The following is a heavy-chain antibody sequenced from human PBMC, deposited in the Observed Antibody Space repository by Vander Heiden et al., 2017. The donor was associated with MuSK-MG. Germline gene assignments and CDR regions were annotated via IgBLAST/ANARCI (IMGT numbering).Heavy chain of an antibody. CDR2: ISGSADDT. J-gene: IGHJ4*02. CDR3: AKASTISWPYYFDY. D-gene: IGHD6-13*01. CDR1: GFTFSNYV. V-gene: IGHV3-23*01. Sequence: EVQLLESGGGLVQPGGSLRLSCAASGFTFSNYVMIWLRQAPGKGLEWVSSISGSADDTYYVDSLKGRFTISRDNSKSTLYLQMSSMRAHDTAVYYCAKASTISWPYYFDYWGQGTLVTVSS.